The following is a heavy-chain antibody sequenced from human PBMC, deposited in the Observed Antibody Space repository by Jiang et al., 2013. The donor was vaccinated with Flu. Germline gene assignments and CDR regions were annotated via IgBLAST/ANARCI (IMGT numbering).Heavy chain of an antibody. CDR3: ARRPRYSSGLFDF. J-gene: IGHJ4*02. Sequence: LLKPSETLSLTCTVSGGSISSSNYFWGWIRQPPGRGLEWIGNIYYSGTTYYNPSLKSRATQSVDTSKNQFSLKLRSVTAADTGVYYCARRPRYSSGLFDFWGQGTLVTASS. V-gene: IGHV4-39*01. CDR1: GGSISSSNYF. CDR2: IYYSGTT. D-gene: IGHD6-19*01.